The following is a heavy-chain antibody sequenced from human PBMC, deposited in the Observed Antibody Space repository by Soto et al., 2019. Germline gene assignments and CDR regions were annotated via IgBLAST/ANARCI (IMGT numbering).Heavy chain of an antibody. CDR1: GYTFTSYG. Sequence: QVPLVQSGAEVKKPGASVKVSCKASGYTFTSYGISWVRQAPGQGLEWMGWISAYNGNTNYAQKLQGRVTMTTDTSTSTAYMELRSLRSDDTAVYYCARSPPYDFWSGQYGMDVWGQGTTVTVSS. J-gene: IGHJ6*02. V-gene: IGHV1-18*01. D-gene: IGHD3-3*01. CDR2: ISAYNGNT. CDR3: ARSPPYDFWSGQYGMDV.